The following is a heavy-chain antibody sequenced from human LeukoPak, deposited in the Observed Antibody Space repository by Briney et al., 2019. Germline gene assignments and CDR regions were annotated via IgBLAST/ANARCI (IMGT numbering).Heavy chain of an antibody. D-gene: IGHD6-19*01. CDR3: AGWPQRGSGWYAFDS. Sequence: GGSLRLSCAGSGFSFSDSAMHWVRQASGRGLEWVGRIRSKANNDATAYAASVKGRFTISRDDSKNTGYLQMNSLRAEDTAVYYCAGWPQRGSGWYAFDSWGQGTLVTVSS. V-gene: IGHV3-73*01. CDR2: IRSKANNDAT. CDR1: GFSFSDSA. J-gene: IGHJ4*02.